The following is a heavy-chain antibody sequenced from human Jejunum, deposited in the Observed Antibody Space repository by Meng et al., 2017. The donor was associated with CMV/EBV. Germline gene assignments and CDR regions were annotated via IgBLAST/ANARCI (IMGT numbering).Heavy chain of an antibody. CDR2: IRYDGSNK. J-gene: IGHJ3*01. D-gene: IGHD5-12*01. CDR1: VSTYG. CDR3: AKDVARYSGDAEGAFDV. Sequence: VSTYGISWVRQAPGRGLEWVAFIRYDGSNKEYADSVRGRFTISRDNSKKSLYLQMNSLRAEDTAVYFCAKDVARYSGDAEGAFDVWGQGTMVTVSS. V-gene: IGHV3-30*02.